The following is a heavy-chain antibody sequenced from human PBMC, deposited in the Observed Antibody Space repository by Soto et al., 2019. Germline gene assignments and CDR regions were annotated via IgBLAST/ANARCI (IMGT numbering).Heavy chain of an antibody. J-gene: IGHJ6*02. CDR1: GFTFSSYA. Sequence: PGGSLRLSCAASGFTFSSYAMHWVRQAPGKGLEWVAVISYDGSNKYYADSVKGRFTISRDNSKNTLYLQMNSLRAEDTAVYYCAREVKQQLVEANGMDGWGQGTTVTVSS. V-gene: IGHV3-30-3*01. D-gene: IGHD6-13*01. CDR2: ISYDGSNK. CDR3: AREVKQQLVEANGMDG.